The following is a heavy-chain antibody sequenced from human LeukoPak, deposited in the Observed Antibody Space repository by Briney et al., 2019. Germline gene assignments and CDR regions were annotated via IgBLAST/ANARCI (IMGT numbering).Heavy chain of an antibody. J-gene: IGHJ4*02. D-gene: IGHD6-19*01. CDR3: ARASYSSGWPLDY. CDR2: INPKSGAT. Sequence: ASVKVSCKASGYIFTEYYIHWVRQAPGQGPEWMGWINPKSGATNYARNFQGGVTKTRDTSITTAFMELNNLRSDDTAVYYCARASYSSGWPLDYWGQGTLVTVSS. V-gene: IGHV1-2*02. CDR1: GYIFTEYY.